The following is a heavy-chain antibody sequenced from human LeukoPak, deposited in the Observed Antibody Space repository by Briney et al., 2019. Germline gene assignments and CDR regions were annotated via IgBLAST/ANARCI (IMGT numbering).Heavy chain of an antibody. CDR2: MNPNSGNT. Sequence: GASVKVSCKASGYTFSSSDINWVRQATGQGLEWMGWMNPNSGNTGCAQEFQGRITMTRDNSISTAYMELSSLRSEDTAVYYCATYYYDSSGYRTPKYWGQGTLVTVSS. D-gene: IGHD3-22*01. J-gene: IGHJ4*02. CDR3: ATYYYDSSGYRTPKY. V-gene: IGHV1-8*01. CDR1: GYTFSSSD.